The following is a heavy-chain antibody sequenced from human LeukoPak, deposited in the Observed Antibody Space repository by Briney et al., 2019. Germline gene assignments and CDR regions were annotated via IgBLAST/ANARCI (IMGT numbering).Heavy chain of an antibody. CDR3: ARAEDYDFWSGYPPYFDY. V-gene: IGHV4-39*01. J-gene: IGHJ4*02. CDR1: GGSISSSSYY. D-gene: IGHD3-3*01. CDR2: IYYSGST. Sequence: SETLSLTCTVSGGSISSSSYYWGWIRQPPGKGLEWIGSIYYSGSTYYNPSLKSRVTISVDTSKNQFSLKLSSVTAADTAVYYCARAEDYDFWSGYPPYFDYWGQGTLVTVSS.